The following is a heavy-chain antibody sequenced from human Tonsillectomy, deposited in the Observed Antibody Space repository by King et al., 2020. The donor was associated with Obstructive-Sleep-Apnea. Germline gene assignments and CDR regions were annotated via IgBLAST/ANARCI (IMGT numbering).Heavy chain of an antibody. CDR2: ISYDGSNQ. CDR1: GFTLSNYA. V-gene: IGHV3-30*04. J-gene: IGHJ4*02. D-gene: IGHD3-9*01. Sequence: VQLVESGGDVVQPGTSLRLSCAASGFTLSNYAMHWVRQAPGKGLEWVAGISYDGSNQYYAESVEGRFTVSRDNSRNTLYLQISGLRPDDTAVYYCARDTHYYDILTGYYRGWSYWGQGTLVTVYS. CDR3: ARDTHYYDILTGYYRGWSY.